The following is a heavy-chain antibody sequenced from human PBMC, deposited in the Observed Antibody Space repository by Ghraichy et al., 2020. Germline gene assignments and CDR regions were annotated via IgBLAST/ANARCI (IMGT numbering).Heavy chain of an antibody. J-gene: IGHJ3*01. V-gene: IGHV3-11*01. D-gene: IGHD2-2*01. Sequence: GGSLRLSCAASGFSLSDYYMSWLRQSPGKGLEWVSYMSSSGTTIYYPDSVKGRFTVSRDNAKNSVFLHMNSLRAEDTALYYCARVMTFQPLIVVDVFDLWGQGTFVTVSS. CDR2: MSSSGTTI. CDR3: ARVMTFQPLIVVDVFDL. CDR1: GFSLSDYY.